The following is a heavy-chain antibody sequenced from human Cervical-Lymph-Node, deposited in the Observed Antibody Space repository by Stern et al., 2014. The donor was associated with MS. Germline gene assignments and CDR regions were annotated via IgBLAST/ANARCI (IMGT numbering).Heavy chain of an antibody. D-gene: IGHD2-2*03. CDR1: GGSLGRQF. CDR2: AYYGGTT. J-gene: IGHJ4*02. V-gene: IGHV4-59*11. CDR3: ARKALSMDHYFDS. Sequence: VQLVESGPGLVKPSETLSLTCTVSGGSLGRQFWSWIRQPPGKGLELVAYAYYGGTTNYNPSLKGRVTISLDTSKNQFSLILRSVTAADTAVYYCARKALSMDHYFDSWGQGALVTVSS.